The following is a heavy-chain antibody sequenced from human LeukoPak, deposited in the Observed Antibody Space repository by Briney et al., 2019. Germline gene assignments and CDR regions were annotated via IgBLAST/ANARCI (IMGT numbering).Heavy chain of an antibody. CDR1: GFIFSTYA. CDR3: VSQSYSGSDKYYFDY. J-gene: IGHJ4*02. Sequence: GGSLRLFCATSGFIFSTYAMSWVRQAPGKGLEWVSIITGGGERTYYADSVKGRFTVSRDNSKNTLYLQMTSLRAEDTAVYYCVSQSYSGSDKYYFDYWGQGTLVAVSS. CDR2: ITGGGERT. V-gene: IGHV3-23*01. D-gene: IGHD1-26*01.